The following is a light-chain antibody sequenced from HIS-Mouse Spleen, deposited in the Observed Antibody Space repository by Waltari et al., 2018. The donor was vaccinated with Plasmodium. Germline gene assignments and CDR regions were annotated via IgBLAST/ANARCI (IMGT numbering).Light chain of an antibody. CDR1: ALPQKY. J-gene: IGLJ3*02. Sequence: SYELTQPPSVSVSPGQTARITCSGDALPQKYAYWYQQKSGQAPVLVIYEDSKRPSGSPERFYGASSGTMATLTISGAEVEDEADYYFDSTDSSGNHRVFGGGTKLTVL. CDR2: EDS. V-gene: IGLV3-10*01. CDR3: DSTDSSGNHRV.